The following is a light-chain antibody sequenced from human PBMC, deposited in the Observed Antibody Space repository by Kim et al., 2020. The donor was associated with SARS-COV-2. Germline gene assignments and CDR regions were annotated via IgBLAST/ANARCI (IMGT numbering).Light chain of an antibody. V-gene: IGKV1-9*01. Sequence: ASVGDSVTITCRASQGISTSVAWYQQTPGIAPKLLIYTASTLQSGVPSRFSGSGSGTEFTLTIASLQPDDFATYYCQQLNTYPVTFGQGTRLEIK. CDR1: QGISTS. CDR3: QQLNTYPVT. CDR2: TAS. J-gene: IGKJ5*01.